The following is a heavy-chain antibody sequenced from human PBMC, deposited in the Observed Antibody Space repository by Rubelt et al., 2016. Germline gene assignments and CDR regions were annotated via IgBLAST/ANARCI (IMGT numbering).Heavy chain of an antibody. V-gene: IGHV3-7*01. Sequence: EVQLVESGGGLVQPGGSLRLSCAASRVTFSGYWMGWVRQSPGKGLAWVADITSDGSEKYYADSVGGRFTHSRENAKNSLYLRMNSLRAEDTAVYYCARDRGYGDYVDHWGQGTLVTVSS. D-gene: IGHD1-1*01. CDR1: RVTFSGYW. J-gene: IGHJ4*02. CDR3: ARDRGYGDYVDH. CDR2: ITSDGSEK.